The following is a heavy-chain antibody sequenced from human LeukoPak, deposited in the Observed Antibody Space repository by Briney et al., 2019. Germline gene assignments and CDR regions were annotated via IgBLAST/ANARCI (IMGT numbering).Heavy chain of an antibody. D-gene: IGHD3-9*01. CDR1: GVSVRSGSFD. Sequence: ADTRTRTWTVSGVSVRSGSFDWGRIRQPPGKGLEWVGSIYYSGSTYYNPSLKSRVTISVDTSKNQFSLKLSSVTAADTAVYYGARAVTGYYPLYYYYGMDVWGQGTTVTVSS. V-gene: IGHV4-39*01. CDR3: ARAVTGYYPLYYYYGMDV. J-gene: IGHJ6*02. CDR2: IYYSGST.